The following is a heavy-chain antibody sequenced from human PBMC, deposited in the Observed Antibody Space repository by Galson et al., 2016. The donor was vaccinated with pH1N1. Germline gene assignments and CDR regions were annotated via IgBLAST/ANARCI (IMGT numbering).Heavy chain of an antibody. J-gene: IGHJ4*02. V-gene: IGHV3-30*02. CDR1: GFTFSSYN. Sequence: SLRLSCAASGFTFSSYNMHWVRQAPGKGPEWVAFIRFDGSSRKYASSLKGRFTISRDNSKNTLYLQMDSLRTEDTALYYCARDPQGYYGDYVGFHYWGQGTLVTVSS. D-gene: IGHD4-17*01. CDR2: IRFDGSSR. CDR3: ARDPQGYYGDYVGFHY.